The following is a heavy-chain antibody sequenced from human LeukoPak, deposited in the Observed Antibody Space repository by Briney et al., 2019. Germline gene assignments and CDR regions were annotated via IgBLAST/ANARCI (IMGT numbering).Heavy chain of an antibody. CDR1: GGSISSYY. CDR3: ARLRGGENCGGDCYPIDY. Sequence: SETLSLTCTVSGGSISSYYWSWIRQPPGKGLEWIGYIYYSGSTNYNPSLKSRVTISVDTSKNQFSLKLSSVTAADTAVYYCARLRGGENCGGDCYPIDYWGQGTLVTVSS. CDR2: IYYSGST. J-gene: IGHJ4*02. V-gene: IGHV4-59*08. D-gene: IGHD2-21*02.